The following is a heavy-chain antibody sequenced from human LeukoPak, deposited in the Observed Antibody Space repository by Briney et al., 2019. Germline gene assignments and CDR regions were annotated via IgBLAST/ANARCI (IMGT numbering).Heavy chain of an antibody. CDR3: AREGISRKMDFDY. CDR1: RFTFSNYA. Sequence: GGSLRLSCAASRFTFSNYAMTWVRQAPGKGLEWVSAISASGVSTYYADSVKGRFTISRDESKNTLYLQMKSLRAEDTAVYYCAREGISRKMDFDYWGQGTLVTVSS. J-gene: IGHJ4*02. V-gene: IGHV3-23*01. CDR2: ISASGVST. D-gene: IGHD2/OR15-2a*01.